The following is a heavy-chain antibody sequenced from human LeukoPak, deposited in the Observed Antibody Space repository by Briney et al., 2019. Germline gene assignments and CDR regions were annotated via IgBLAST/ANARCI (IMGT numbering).Heavy chain of an antibody. CDR3: AKDAPRSSGWFFLDY. Sequence: PGGSLRLSCAASGFTFSSYGMSWVRQAPGKGLEWVAGISNGGDRTYHADSVKGRFTISRDNSKSALFLQMNSLRAEDTAVYYCAKDAPRSSGWFFLDYWGQGTLVTVSS. J-gene: IGHJ4*02. CDR1: GFTFSSYG. D-gene: IGHD6-19*01. CDR2: ISNGGDRT. V-gene: IGHV3-23*01.